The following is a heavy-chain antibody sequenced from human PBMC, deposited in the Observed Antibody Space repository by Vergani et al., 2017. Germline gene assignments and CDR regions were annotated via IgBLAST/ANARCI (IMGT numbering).Heavy chain of an antibody. Sequence: EVQLLESGGGLVQPGGSLRLSCATSGFTFSSYAMSWVRQAPGKGLEWVSAISGSGGSTYYADSVKGRFTISRDNSKNTLYLQMNSLRAEDTAVYYCAKVYDDTGGFDYWGQGTLVTVSS. CDR1: GFTFSSYA. CDR2: ISGSGGST. V-gene: IGHV3-23*01. D-gene: IGHD3-3*01. CDR3: AKVYDDTGGFDY. J-gene: IGHJ4*02.